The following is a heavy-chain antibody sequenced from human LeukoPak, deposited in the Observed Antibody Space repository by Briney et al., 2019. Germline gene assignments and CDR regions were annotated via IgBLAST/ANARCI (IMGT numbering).Heavy chain of an antibody. CDR1: GFTFSNAW. V-gene: IGHV3-15*01. Sequence: PGGPLRLSCAASGFTFSNAWMSWVRQAPGKGLEWVGRIKSKTDGGTTDYAAPVKGRFTISRDDSKNTLYLQMNSLKTEDTAVYYCTTLHPSGDAFDIWGQGTMVTVSS. CDR3: TTLHPSGDAFDI. CDR2: IKSKTDGGTT. J-gene: IGHJ3*02.